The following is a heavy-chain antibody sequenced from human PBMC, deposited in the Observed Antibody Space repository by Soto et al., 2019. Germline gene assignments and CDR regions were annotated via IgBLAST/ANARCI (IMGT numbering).Heavy chain of an antibody. CDR3: ARFRGYYESSGYLIHDAFDI. Sequence: QVQLVQSGAEVKKPGSSVKVSCKPSGGTFSSYAISWVRQAPGQGLQWMGGIIPIFGTANYAQKFQGRVTITADESTTTAYMELSSLRSENTAVYYCARFRGYYESSGYLIHDAFDIWGQGTMVTVSS. J-gene: IGHJ3*02. D-gene: IGHD3-22*01. CDR2: IIPIFGTA. CDR1: GGTFSSYA. V-gene: IGHV1-69*01.